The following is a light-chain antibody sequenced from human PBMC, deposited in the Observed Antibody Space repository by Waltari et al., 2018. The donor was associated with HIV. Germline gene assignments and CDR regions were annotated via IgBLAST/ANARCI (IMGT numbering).Light chain of an antibody. J-gene: IGKJ2*01. V-gene: IGKV1-5*03. Sequence: IHLTPSPSSLSPSVGDRVTITCRASQNIHNWLPWYQQKPGETPKFLIYQASTLENGVPSRFSGSGSGTEFSLTISSLQPEDFAMYYCQQYNSYPVTFGRGT. CDR1: QNIHNW. CDR3: QQYNSYPVT. CDR2: QAS.